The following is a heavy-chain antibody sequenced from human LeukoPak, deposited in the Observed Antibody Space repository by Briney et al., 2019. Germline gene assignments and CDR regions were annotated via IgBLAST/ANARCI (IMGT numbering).Heavy chain of an antibody. J-gene: IGHJ6*03. CDR2: IYYSGST. CDR1: GGSISTSNYY. CDR3: ARAPRIRDYYYYMDV. V-gene: IGHV4-39*07. D-gene: IGHD2/OR15-2a*01. Sequence: SETLSLTCTVSGGSISTSNYYWGWIRQPPGKGLEWIGSIYYSGSTYYNPSLKSRVTISVDTSKNQFSLKLSSVTAADTAVYYCARAPRIRDYYYYMDVWGKGTTVTVSS.